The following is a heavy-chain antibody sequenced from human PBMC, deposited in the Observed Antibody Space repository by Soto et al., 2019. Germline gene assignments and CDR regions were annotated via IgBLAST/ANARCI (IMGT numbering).Heavy chain of an antibody. Sequence: QVQLVQSGAEVKRPGASVKVSCKASGYTLTDNYMHWVREAPGQGLEWMGWINPNGGTNYAQKFQGRVTIIADESTSTVYMELSSLRSEDTAMYYCARGWGYDSNDYYYAYWGQGTLVIVSS. J-gene: IGHJ4*02. D-gene: IGHD3-22*01. CDR2: INPNGGT. CDR1: GYTLTDNY. V-gene: IGHV1-2*02. CDR3: ARGWGYDSNDYYYAY.